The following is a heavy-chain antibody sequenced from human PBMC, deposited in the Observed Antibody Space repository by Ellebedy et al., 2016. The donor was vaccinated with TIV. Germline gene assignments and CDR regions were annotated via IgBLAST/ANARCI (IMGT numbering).Heavy chain of an antibody. CDR2: ITNTGSHT. CDR3: ARAREPGYFAYYYYGMDV. CDR1: GFIFGDYY. D-gene: IGHD3-9*01. J-gene: IGHJ6*02. V-gene: IGHV3-11*01. Sequence: GESLKISCAASGFIFGDYYMSSVHQAPGKGLEWVSYITNTGSHTYYADSVKGRFTVARDSAQNSVYLQMNSLRAEDTAVYYCARAREPGYFAYYYYGMDVWGQGTTVTVSS.